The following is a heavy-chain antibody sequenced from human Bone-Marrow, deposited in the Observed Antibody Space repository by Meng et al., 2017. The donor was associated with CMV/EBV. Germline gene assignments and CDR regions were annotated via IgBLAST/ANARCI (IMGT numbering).Heavy chain of an antibody. Sequence: GESLKISCAASGFTFSSHAMHWVRQAPGKGLEWVAVISYDGSNKYYADSVKGRFTISRDNSKNTLYLQMNSLRAEDTAVYYCAREYSGSYPYYYYGMDVWGQGTTVTVSS. CDR2: ISYDGSNK. J-gene: IGHJ6*02. V-gene: IGHV3-30*04. D-gene: IGHD1-26*01. CDR3: AREYSGSYPYYYYGMDV. CDR1: GFTFSSHA.